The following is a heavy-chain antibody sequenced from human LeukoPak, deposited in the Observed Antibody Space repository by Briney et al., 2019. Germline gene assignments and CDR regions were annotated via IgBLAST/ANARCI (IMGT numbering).Heavy chain of an antibody. CDR1: GGTFSSYT. V-gene: IGHV1-69*02. CDR3: ARTAGCESNSTSCYPTGGIYYYYMDV. CDR2: IIPILGIA. D-gene: IGHD2-2*01. Sequence: GASVKVSCKASGGTFSSYTISWVRQAPGQGLEWMGRIIPILGIANYAQKFQGRVTITADKSTSTAYMELSSLRSEDTAVYYCARTAGCESNSTSCYPTGGIYYYYMDVWGKGTTVTVSS. J-gene: IGHJ6*03.